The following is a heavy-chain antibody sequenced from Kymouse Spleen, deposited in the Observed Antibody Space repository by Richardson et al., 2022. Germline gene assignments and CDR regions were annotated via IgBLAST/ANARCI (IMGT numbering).Heavy chain of an antibody. CDR3: ARYYYGSGSYYPHYYYGMDV. Sequence: QVQLQESGPGLVKPSGTLSLTCAVSGGSISSSNWWSWVRQPPGKGLEWIGEIYHSGSTNYNPSLKSRVTISVDKSKNQFSLKLSSVTAADTAVYYCARYYYGSGSYYPHYYYGMDVWGQGTTVTVSS. CDR1: GGSISSSNW. D-gene: IGHD3-10*01. CDR2: IYHSGST. V-gene: IGHV4-4*02. J-gene: IGHJ6*02.